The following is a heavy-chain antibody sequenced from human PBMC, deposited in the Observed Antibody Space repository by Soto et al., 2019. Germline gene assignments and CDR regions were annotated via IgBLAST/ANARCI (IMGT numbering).Heavy chain of an antibody. CDR2: IYYSGST. J-gene: IGHJ4*02. Sequence: SETLSLTCTVSGGSISSYYWSWIRQPPGKGLEWIGYIYYSGSTNYNPSLKSRVTISVDTSKNQFSLKLSSVTAADTAVYYCARQQGYSSGWYLDWGQGTLVTVSS. CDR1: GGSISSYY. CDR3: ARQQGYSSGWYLD. V-gene: IGHV4-59*08. D-gene: IGHD6-19*01.